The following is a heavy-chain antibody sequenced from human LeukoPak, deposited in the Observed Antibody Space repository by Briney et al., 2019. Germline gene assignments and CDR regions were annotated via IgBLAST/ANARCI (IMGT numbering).Heavy chain of an antibody. CDR3: AAPQGSSGWSFDY. Sequence: GASVKVSCTASGFTFTSSAVQWVRQARGQRLEWIGWIVVGSGNTNYAQKFQERVTITRDMSTSTAYMELSSLRSEDTAVYYCAAPQGSSGWSFDYWGQGTLVTVSS. J-gene: IGHJ4*02. CDR2: IVVGSGNT. V-gene: IGHV1-58*01. CDR1: GFTFTSSA. D-gene: IGHD6-19*01.